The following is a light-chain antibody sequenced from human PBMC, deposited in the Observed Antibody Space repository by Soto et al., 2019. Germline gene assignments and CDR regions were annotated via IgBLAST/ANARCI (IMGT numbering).Light chain of an antibody. Sequence: QSVLTQPPSASGSPGQSVTISCTGTSSDVGAYNYVSWYQQHPGNAPKLMIYDVTTRPSGVPDRFSGSKSGNTASLTVAGLQAEDEADYFCSSYTGSDNLVFGGGTKLTVL. CDR2: DVT. V-gene: IGLV2-8*01. CDR1: SSDVGAYNY. CDR3: SSYTGSDNLV. J-gene: IGLJ2*01.